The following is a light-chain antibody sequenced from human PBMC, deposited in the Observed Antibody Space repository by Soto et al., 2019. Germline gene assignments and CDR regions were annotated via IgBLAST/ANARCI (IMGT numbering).Light chain of an antibody. CDR3: ASYSTTSTPYV. CDR2: EGI. V-gene: IGLV2-14*02. J-gene: IGLJ1*01. Sequence: QSVLTQPASVSGSPGQSITISCTGTSSTVGGFNVVSWYQQHPGKAPKVIIYEGIKRPSGVSNRFSGSNSGSTASLTISGLQAEDEAVYYCASYSTTSTPYVFGTGTKVTVL. CDR1: SSTVGGFNV.